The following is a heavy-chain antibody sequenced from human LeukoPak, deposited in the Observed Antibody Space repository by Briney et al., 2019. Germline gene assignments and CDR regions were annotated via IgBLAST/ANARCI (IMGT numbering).Heavy chain of an antibody. CDR2: ISSSSTYI. CDR3: ARDPRLEISGMVIDMLDY. J-gene: IGHJ4*02. V-gene: IGHV3-21*01. D-gene: IGHD3-3*01. Sequence: GGSLRLSCAASGFTFSSHSMNWVRQAPGKGLEWVSYISSSSTYIYYAASVKGRFAISRYNARNSLFLQMNSLRAEDSGIYYCARDPRLEISGMVIDMLDYWGQGTLVTVSS. CDR1: GFTFSSHS.